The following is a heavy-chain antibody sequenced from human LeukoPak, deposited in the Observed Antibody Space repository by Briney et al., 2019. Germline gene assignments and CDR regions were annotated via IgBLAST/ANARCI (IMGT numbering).Heavy chain of an antibody. V-gene: IGHV3-48*03. CDR2: ISSSGSTI. CDR1: GFTFSSYA. J-gene: IGHJ4*02. CDR3: AGTFAAPYPVGDY. D-gene: IGHD3-16*01. Sequence: PGGSLRLSCAASGFTFSSYAVSWVRQAPGKGLEWVSYISSSGSTIYYADSVKGRFTISRDNAKNSLYLQMNSLRAEDTAVYYCAGTFAAPYPVGDYWGQGTLVTVSS.